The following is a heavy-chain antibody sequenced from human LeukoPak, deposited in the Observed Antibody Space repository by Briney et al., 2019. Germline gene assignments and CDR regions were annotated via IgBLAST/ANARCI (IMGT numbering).Heavy chain of an antibody. CDR3: AGVGVTDEKDYFDY. D-gene: IGHD2-21*02. V-gene: IGHV4-39*07. CDR2: IYYSGST. CDR1: GGSISSSSYY. Sequence: KPSETLSLTCTVSGGSISSSSYYWGWIRQPPGKGLEWIGSIYYSGSTYYNPSLKSRVTMSVDTSKNQFSLKLSSVAAADTAVYYCAGVGVTDEKDYFDYWGQGTLVTVSS. J-gene: IGHJ4*02.